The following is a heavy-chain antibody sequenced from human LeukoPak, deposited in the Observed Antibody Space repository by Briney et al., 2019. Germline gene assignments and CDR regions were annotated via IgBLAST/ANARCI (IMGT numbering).Heavy chain of an antibody. CDR1: GGTFSSYA. J-gene: IGHJ3*02. Sequence: SVKVSCKASGGTFSSYAIGWVRQAPGQGLEWMGGIIPIFGTANYAQKFQGRVTITADESTSTAYMELSSLRSEDTAVYYCAREDDDIDAFDIWGQGTMVTVSS. D-gene: IGHD3-9*01. V-gene: IGHV1-69*13. CDR2: IIPIFGTA. CDR3: AREDDDIDAFDI.